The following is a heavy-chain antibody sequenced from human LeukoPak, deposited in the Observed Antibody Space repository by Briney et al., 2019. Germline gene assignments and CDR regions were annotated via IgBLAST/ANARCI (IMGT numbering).Heavy chain of an antibody. V-gene: IGHV4-39*01. CDR2: IYYSGST. Sequence: SETLSLTCTVSGGSISSSSYYWGWIRQPPGKGLEWIGSIYYSGSTYYNPSLKSRVTISVDTSKNQFSLKLSSVTAADTAVYYCATRKDIVVVPAAPFDYWGQGTLVTVSS. CDR3: ATRKDIVVVPAAPFDY. CDR1: GGSISSSSYY. D-gene: IGHD2-2*01. J-gene: IGHJ4*02.